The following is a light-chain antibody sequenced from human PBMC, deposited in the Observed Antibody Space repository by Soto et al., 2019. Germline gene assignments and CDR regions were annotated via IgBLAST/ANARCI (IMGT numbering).Light chain of an antibody. Sequence: QSVLTQPASVSESPGQSITISCTGTSSDVGGYNYVSWYQQNPGKAPKLMIYDVNNRPSGVSNRFSGSKSGNTASLTISGLQAEDEADYYCSSYTSDSTVVFGGGTKVTVL. CDR3: SSYTSDSTVV. CDR2: DVN. J-gene: IGLJ2*01. V-gene: IGLV2-14*01. CDR1: SSDVGGYNY.